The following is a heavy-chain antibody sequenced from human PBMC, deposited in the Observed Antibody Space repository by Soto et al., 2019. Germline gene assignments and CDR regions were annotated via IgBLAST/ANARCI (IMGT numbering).Heavy chain of an antibody. J-gene: IGHJ4*02. CDR3: VHTVYSYDPFDY. CDR1: GFSLTTSGVG. D-gene: IGHD5-18*01. Sequence: GSGPTLVNPTQTLTLTCTFSGFSLTTSGVGVGWIRQPPGKALEWLALIFWNDDERYGPSLKSRLTITKDTSKNQVVLTMTNMDPVVTATYYCVHTVYSYDPFDYWGRGTLVTVSS. V-gene: IGHV2-5*01. CDR2: IFWNDDE.